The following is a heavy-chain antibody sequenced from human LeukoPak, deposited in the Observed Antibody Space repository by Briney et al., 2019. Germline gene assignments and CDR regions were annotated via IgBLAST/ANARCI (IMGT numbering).Heavy chain of an antibody. CDR2: IYTSGST. D-gene: IGHD1-26*01. J-gene: IGHJ4*02. CDR3: ARLAGHSGNYPNYDY. V-gene: IGHV4-4*09. Sequence: SETLSLPCTVSGGSISRYFWSWIRQPPGKGLEWIGYIYTSGSTNYNPSLKSRVTISVDTSKNQFSLKLSSVTASDTAVYYCARLAGHSGNYPNYDYWGQGTLVTVSS. CDR1: GGSISRYF.